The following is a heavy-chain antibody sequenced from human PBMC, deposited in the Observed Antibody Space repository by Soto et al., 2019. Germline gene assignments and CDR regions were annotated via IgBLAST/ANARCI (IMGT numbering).Heavy chain of an antibody. V-gene: IGHV3-20*04. CDR1: GFTFSSYW. J-gene: IGHJ5*02. D-gene: IGHD3-3*01. CDR2: INWNGSNT. CDR3: ARMDFFGTQSLYNWFDP. Sequence: AGGSLRLSCAASGFTFSSYWMSWVRQAPGKGLEWVSGINWNGSNTVYVDSVKGRFTISRDNAKNSLYLQMNSLRAEDTAFYYCARMDFFGTQSLYNWFDPWGQGTLVTVSS.